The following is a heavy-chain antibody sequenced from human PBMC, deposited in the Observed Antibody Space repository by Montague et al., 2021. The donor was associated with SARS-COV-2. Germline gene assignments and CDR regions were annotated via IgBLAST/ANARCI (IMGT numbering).Heavy chain of an antibody. CDR1: EDSVSSNIAT. V-gene: IGHV6-1*01. J-gene: IGHJ4*02. D-gene: IGHD2-2*01. CDR2: TYYRSKRYN. CDR3: ARIPVGSKYYFDF. Sequence: CAISEDSVSSNIATWNWIRQSPSRGLEWLGRTYYRSKRYNDYAESVKSRITIDPDTSKHQFSLHLNSVTPEDTAVYYCARIPVGSKYYFDFWGQGTLVTVSS.